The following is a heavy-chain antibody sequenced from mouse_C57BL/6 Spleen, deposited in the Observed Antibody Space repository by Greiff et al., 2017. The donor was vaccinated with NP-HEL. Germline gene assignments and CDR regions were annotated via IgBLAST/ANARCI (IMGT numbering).Heavy chain of an antibody. V-gene: IGHV5-17*01. Sequence: EVHLVESGGGLVKPGGSLKLSCAASGFTFSDYGMHWVRQAPEKGLEWVAYISSGSSTIYYADTVKGRFTISRDNAKNTLFLQMTSLRSEDTAMYYCARPIYYYGSSPFDYWGQGTTLTVSS. CDR1: GFTFSDYG. D-gene: IGHD1-1*01. J-gene: IGHJ2*01. CDR2: ISSGSSTI. CDR3: ARPIYYYGSSPFDY.